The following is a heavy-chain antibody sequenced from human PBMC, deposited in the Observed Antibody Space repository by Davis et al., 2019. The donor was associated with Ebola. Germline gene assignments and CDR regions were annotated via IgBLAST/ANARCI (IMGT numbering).Heavy chain of an antibody. Sequence: PGGSLRLSCAASGFTFSSYGMHWVRQAPGKGLAWVAFISYEGSSKVYAASVKGRFTISRDNSKTTVDLQLNSLRPEDTAVYYCARGTEYYDFWSGVPRGNWFDPWGQGTLVTVSS. D-gene: IGHD3-3*01. CDR2: ISYEGSSK. J-gene: IGHJ5*02. V-gene: IGHV3-30*03. CDR1: GFTFSSYG. CDR3: ARGTEYYDFWSGVPRGNWFDP.